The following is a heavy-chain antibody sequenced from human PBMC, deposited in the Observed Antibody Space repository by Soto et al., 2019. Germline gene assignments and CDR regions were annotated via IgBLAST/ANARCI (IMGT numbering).Heavy chain of an antibody. CDR1: GFTFSSYA. V-gene: IGHV3-23*01. CDR2: ISRSGGST. CDR3: AKDPASAQSSSWFDY. Sequence: EVQLLESGGGLVQPGGSLRLSCAASGFTFSSYAMSWVSQAPGKGLEWVSAISRSGGSTYYADSVKGRFTISRDNSKNTLYLQMNRLRAEDTAVYYCAKDPASAQSSSWFDYWGQGTLVTVSS. J-gene: IGHJ4*02. D-gene: IGHD6-13*01.